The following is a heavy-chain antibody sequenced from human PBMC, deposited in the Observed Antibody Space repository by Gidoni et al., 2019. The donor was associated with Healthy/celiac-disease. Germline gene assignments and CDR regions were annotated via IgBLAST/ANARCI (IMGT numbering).Heavy chain of an antibody. V-gene: IGHV1-69*01. D-gene: IGHD1-1*01. Sequence: QVQLVQSGAEVKKPGSSVKVSCKASGGTFSSYAISWVRQAPGQGLEWMGGIIPIFGTANYAQKFQGRVTITADESTSTAYMELSSLRSEDTAVYYCASLALEPEEISPQGATRHQQDYWGQGTLVTVSS. J-gene: IGHJ4*02. CDR3: ASLALEPEEISPQGATRHQQDY. CDR1: GGTFSSYA. CDR2: IIPIFGTA.